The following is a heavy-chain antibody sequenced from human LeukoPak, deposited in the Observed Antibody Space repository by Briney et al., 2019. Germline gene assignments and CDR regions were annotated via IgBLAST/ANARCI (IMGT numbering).Heavy chain of an antibody. CDR2: ISAYNGNT. CDR1: GYTFTSYG. CDR3: ARALVGYSYGPFDY. Sequence: ASVKVSCKASGYTFTSYGISWGRQAPGQGLEWMGWISAYNGNTNYAQKLQGRVTMTTDTSTSTAYMELRSLRSDDTAVYYCARALVGYSYGPFDYWGQGTLITVSS. V-gene: IGHV1-18*01. D-gene: IGHD5-18*01. J-gene: IGHJ4*02.